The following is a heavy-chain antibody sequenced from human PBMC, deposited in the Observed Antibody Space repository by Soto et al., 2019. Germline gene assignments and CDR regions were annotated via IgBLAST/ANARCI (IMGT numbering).Heavy chain of an antibody. CDR3: ARDRDCITTGCADAAYFQH. CDR2: ISGSSSTI. V-gene: IGHV3-48*01. D-gene: IGHD2-2*01. CDR1: GFTFSDYS. Sequence: PGGSLRLSCAASGFTFSDYSMNWVRQAPGKGLEWISYISGSSSTIDYADSVKGRLTISRDNAKNSLYLQMNYLRAEDTALYYCARDRDCITTGCADAAYFQHWGRGTLVTVSS. J-gene: IGHJ1*01.